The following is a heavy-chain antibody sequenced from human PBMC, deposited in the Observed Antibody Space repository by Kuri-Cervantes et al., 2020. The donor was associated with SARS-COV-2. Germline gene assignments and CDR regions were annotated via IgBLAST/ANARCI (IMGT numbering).Heavy chain of an antibody. D-gene: IGHD4-17*01. CDR3: ARRGPTTVTTFTSLAEVGFQH. Sequence: GSLRLSCALYDASFSIYYWSWVRQPPGRGLEWIADINQSGSTNYNPSLESRLTISVDTSKNQFFLKMTSMTAADTAVYYCARRGPTTVTTFTSLAEVGFQHWGQGTLVTVSS. CDR1: DASFSIYY. V-gene: IGHV4-34*01. CDR2: INQSGST. J-gene: IGHJ1*01.